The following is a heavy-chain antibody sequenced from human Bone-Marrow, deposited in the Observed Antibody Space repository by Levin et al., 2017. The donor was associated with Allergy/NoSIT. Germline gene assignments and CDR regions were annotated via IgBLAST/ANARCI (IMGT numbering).Heavy chain of an antibody. CDR2: IKQDGGEK. V-gene: IGHV3-7*01. Sequence: GGSLRLSCAASGFTFSSYWMSWVRQAPGKGLEWVANIKQDGGEKYYVDSVKGRFTISRDNAKNSLYLQMNSLRVEDTAVYYCARDRGRRVFDIWGQGTMVTVSS. CDR1: GFTFSSYW. CDR3: ARDRGRRVFDI. D-gene: IGHD3-16*01. J-gene: IGHJ3*02.